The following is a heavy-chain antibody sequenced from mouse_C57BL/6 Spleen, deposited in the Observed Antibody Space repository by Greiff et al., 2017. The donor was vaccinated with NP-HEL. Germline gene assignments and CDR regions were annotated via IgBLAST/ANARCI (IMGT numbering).Heavy chain of an antibody. CDR2: IYPGSGST. CDR1: GYTFTSYW. J-gene: IGHJ3*01. V-gene: IGHV1-55*01. CDR3: AREDDRVRFAY. D-gene: IGHD2-12*01. Sequence: QVQLQQPGAELVKPGASVKMSCKASGYTFTSYWITWVKQRPGQGLEWIGDIYPGSGSTNYHETFKSKATLPVDTSSSTAYLQLSSLTSEDSAVYCGAREDDRVRFAYWGQGTLVTVSA.